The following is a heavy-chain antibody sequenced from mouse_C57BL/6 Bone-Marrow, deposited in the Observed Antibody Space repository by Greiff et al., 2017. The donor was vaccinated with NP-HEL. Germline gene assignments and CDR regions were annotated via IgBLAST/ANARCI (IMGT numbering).Heavy chain of an antibody. CDR3: ARGFYYYGSSHDY. D-gene: IGHD1-1*01. Sequence: EVNVVESGGGLVKPGGSLKLSCAASGFTFSDYGMHWVRQAPEKGLEWVAYISSGSSTIYYADTVKGRFTISRDNAKNTLFLQMTSLRSEDTAMYYCARGFYYYGSSHDYWGQGTTLTVSS. J-gene: IGHJ2*01. CDR2: ISSGSSTI. CDR1: GFTFSDYG. V-gene: IGHV5-17*01.